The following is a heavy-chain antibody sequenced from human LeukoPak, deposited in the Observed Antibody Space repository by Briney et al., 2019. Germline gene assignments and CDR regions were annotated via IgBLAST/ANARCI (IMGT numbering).Heavy chain of an antibody. Sequence: GGSLRLSCAASEFTFSAYWMHWVRQAPGKGLVWVSRIRGDGSMTNYADSVKGRFTISRDNAKNTPYLQMNSLRLEDTAVYYCARENLAAAADYWGQGTVVTVSS. D-gene: IGHD6-25*01. V-gene: IGHV3-74*01. CDR3: ARENLAAAADY. CDR2: IRGDGSMT. CDR1: EFTFSAYW. J-gene: IGHJ4*02.